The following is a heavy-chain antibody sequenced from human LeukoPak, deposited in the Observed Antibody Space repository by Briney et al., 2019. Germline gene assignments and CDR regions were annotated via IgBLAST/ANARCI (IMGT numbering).Heavy chain of an antibody. V-gene: IGHV3-30*18. J-gene: IGHJ4*02. Sequence: GGSLRLSCAASGFSFISYGTHWVRQAPGKGLEWVGVISDDGRRKDYADSVKGRFTISRDNSKDTLYLQMNSLRAEDTAVYYCAKRPSDYGDYVSYFDYWGQGTLVTVSS. CDR3: AKRPSDYGDYVSYFDY. CDR1: GFSFISYG. D-gene: IGHD4-17*01. CDR2: ISDDGRRK.